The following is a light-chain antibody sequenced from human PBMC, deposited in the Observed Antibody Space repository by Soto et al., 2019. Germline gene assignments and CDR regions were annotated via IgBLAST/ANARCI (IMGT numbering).Light chain of an antibody. J-gene: IGLJ2*01. CDR2: STN. Sequence: QAVVTQEPSFSVSPGGTVTLTCGLTSGSVSTTYYPSWYQQTPGQAPRTLIYSTNIRSSGVPDRFSGSILGNKAALTIPGALADDESAYLCMLYLGGGLVVFGGGTKLTVL. CDR1: SGSVSTTYY. V-gene: IGLV8-61*01. CDR3: MLYLGGGLVV.